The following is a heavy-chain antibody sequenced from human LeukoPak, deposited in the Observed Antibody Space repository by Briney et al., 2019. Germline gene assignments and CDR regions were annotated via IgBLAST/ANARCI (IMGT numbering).Heavy chain of an antibody. D-gene: IGHD2-8*01. CDR3: VTGGGHNGLDY. J-gene: IGHJ4*02. CDR2: VLSRAGGGTI. V-gene: IGHV3-15*07. CDR1: GLTFSNAW. Sequence: GGSLRLSCAASGLTFSNAWMNWVRQAPGEGLEWVGRVLSRAGGGTIDYAAPVKGRFTISRDDSKNTLFLQMSSLKTEDTAVYYCVTGGGHNGLDYWGQGALVTVSS.